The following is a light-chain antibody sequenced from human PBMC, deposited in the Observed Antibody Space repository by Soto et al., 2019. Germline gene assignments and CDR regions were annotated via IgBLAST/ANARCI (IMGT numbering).Light chain of an antibody. CDR3: QQYNSYSLT. J-gene: IGKJ1*01. CDR2: DAS. CDR1: QSISSW. V-gene: IGKV1-5*01. Sequence: GDRVTITCRASQSISSWLAWYQQKPGKAPKLLIYDASSLESGVPSRFSGSGSGTEFTLTISSLQPDDFATYYCQQYNSYSLTFDQGTKVESK.